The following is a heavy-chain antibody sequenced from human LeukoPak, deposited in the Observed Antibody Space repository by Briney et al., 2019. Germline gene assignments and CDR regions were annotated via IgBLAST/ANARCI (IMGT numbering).Heavy chain of an antibody. D-gene: IGHD1-1*01. J-gene: IGHJ4*02. Sequence: SGPTLVKPTQTLTLTCTFSGFSLSTSGVGVGWIRQPPGKALEWLALIYWNDDKRCSPSLKSRLTITKDTSKNQVVLTMTNMDPVDTATYYCAHKAGSMVELEPPFDYWGQGTLVTVSS. CDR2: IYWNDDK. V-gene: IGHV2-5*01. CDR1: GFSLSTSGVG. CDR3: AHKAGSMVELEPPFDY.